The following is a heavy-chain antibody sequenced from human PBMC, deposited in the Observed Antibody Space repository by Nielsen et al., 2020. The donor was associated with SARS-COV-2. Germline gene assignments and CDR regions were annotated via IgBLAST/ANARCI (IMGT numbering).Heavy chain of an antibody. Sequence: GGSLRLSCAASGFTFSSYSMNWVRQAPGKGLEWVSSISSSSSYIYYADSVKGRFTISRDNAKNSLYLQMNSLRAEDTAVYYCARAPGGYFDWPRDAFDIWGQGTMVTVSS. V-gene: IGHV3-21*01. D-gene: IGHD3-9*01. CDR3: ARAPGGYFDWPRDAFDI. J-gene: IGHJ3*02. CDR2: ISSSSSYI. CDR1: GFTFSSYS.